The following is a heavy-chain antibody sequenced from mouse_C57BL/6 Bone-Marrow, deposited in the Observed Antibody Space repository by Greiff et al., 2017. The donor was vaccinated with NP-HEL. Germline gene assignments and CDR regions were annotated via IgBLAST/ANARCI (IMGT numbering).Heavy chain of an antibody. CDR3: AKETGTGEDYFDY. J-gene: IGHJ2*01. D-gene: IGHD4-1*01. CDR1: GFSLTSYG. CDR2: IWRGGST. V-gene: IGHV2-5*01. Sequence: VQRVESGPGLVQPSQSLSITCTVSGFSLTSYGVHWVRQSPGKGLEWLGVIWRGGSTDYNAAFMSRLSITKDNSKSQVFFKMNSLQADDTAIYYCAKETGTGEDYFDYWGQGTTLTVSS.